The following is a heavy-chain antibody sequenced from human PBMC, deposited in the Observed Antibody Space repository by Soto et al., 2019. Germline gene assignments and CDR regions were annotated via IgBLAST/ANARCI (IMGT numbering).Heavy chain of an antibody. J-gene: IGHJ4*02. CDR3: ASLKVSSALDF. CDR1: GFNFNNYR. D-gene: IGHD6-19*01. V-gene: IGHV3-7*03. Sequence: EVQLVESGGGLVQPGGSLRLSCAVSGFNFNNYRMSWVRQAPGKGLEWVATIKEDGSERYYVPSVRGRFTISRDNAKNSLSLQLNSLRADDTAVYYCASLKVSSALDFWGQGTLVTVSS. CDR2: IKEDGSER.